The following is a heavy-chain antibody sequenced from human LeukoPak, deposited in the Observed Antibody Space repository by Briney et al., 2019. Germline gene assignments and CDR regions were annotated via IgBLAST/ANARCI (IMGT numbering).Heavy chain of an antibody. CDR3: ARGGNYDFWSGYYTAFDY. Sequence: ASVKVSCKASGYTFTGYYMHWVRQAPGQGLEWMGWINPNSGGTNYAQKFQGRVTMTRDMSTSTVYMELSSLRSEDTAVYYCARGGNYDFWSGYYTAFDYWGQGTLVTVSS. D-gene: IGHD3-3*01. J-gene: IGHJ4*02. CDR2: INPNSGGT. CDR1: GYTFTGYY. V-gene: IGHV1-2*02.